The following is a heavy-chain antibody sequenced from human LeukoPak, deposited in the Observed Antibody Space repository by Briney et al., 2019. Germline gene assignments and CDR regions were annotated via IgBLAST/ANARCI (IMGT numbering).Heavy chain of an antibody. D-gene: IGHD3-10*01. CDR2: ISGDGGST. J-gene: IGHJ4*02. Sequence: GGSLRLSCAASGFTFDDYAMHWVRQAPGKGLEGVSLISGDGGSTYYADSVKGRFTISRDNSKNSLYLQMNSLRTEDTALYYCANAYPTYYYGSGSYHYWGQGTLVTVSS. CDR1: GFTFDDYA. V-gene: IGHV3-43*02. CDR3: ANAYPTYYYGSGSYHY.